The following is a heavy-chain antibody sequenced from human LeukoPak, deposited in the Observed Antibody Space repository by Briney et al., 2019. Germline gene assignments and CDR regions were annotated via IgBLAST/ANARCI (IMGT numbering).Heavy chain of an antibody. CDR2: IYSDGRRT. CDR3: AREVEVVPATMGAYYYYYMDV. Sequence: GGSLRLSCAASGFTISNHWMHWVRQAPGKGLVWVSRIYSDGRRTSYADSVKGRFTISRDNAKNTLYLQMNSLRPDDTAVYYCAREVEVVPATMGAYYYYYMDVWGKGTTVTVSS. J-gene: IGHJ6*03. CDR1: GFTISNHW. V-gene: IGHV3-74*01. D-gene: IGHD2-2*01.